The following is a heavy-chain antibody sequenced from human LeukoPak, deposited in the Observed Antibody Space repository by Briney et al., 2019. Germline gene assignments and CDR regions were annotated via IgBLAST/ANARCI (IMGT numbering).Heavy chain of an antibody. Sequence: GALRLSCAAPGFTLYDYGISWVRQAPREGLGWVSAINWNGGSTGYGDSVKGRFTISRDNAKNSLYLQMNSLRVEDTALYYCARAGGTGSTRKYFDYWGQGTLVTVSS. CDR1: GFTLYDYG. CDR2: INWNGGST. V-gene: IGHV3-20*04. D-gene: IGHD1-7*01. CDR3: ARAGGTGSTRKYFDY. J-gene: IGHJ4*02.